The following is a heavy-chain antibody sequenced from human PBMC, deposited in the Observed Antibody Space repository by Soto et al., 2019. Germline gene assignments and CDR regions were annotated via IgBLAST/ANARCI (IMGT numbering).Heavy chain of an antibody. Sequence: QVQLMQSGAEVKKPGSSVKVSCKASGGTFSSYAISWVRQAPGQGLEWMGGIIPIFGTANYAQKFQGRVTITADESTSTAYMELSSLRSEDTAVYYCARADCSSTSCPGYGMDVWGQGTTVTVSS. CDR3: ARADCSSTSCPGYGMDV. CDR2: IIPIFGTA. J-gene: IGHJ6*02. V-gene: IGHV1-69*01. D-gene: IGHD2-2*01. CDR1: GGTFSSYA.